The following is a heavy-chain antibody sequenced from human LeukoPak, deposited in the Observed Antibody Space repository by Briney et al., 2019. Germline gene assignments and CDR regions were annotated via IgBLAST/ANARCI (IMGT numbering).Heavy chain of an antibody. CDR3: ARVGYYGSGSFYLFDP. V-gene: IGHV4-34*01. Sequence: SETLSLTCAVYGGSFSGYYWSWIRQPPGKGLEWIGEINHSGSTNYNPSLKSRVTISVDTSKNQFSLKLSSVTAADTAVYYCARVGYYGSGSFYLFDPWGQGTLVTVSS. J-gene: IGHJ5*02. CDR1: GGSFSGYY. D-gene: IGHD3-10*01. CDR2: INHSGST.